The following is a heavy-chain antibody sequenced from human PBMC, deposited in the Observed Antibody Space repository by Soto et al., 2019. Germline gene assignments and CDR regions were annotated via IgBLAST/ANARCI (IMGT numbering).Heavy chain of an antibody. CDR1: GGSISSSTYY. D-gene: IGHD3-10*01. CDR3: ARGRGGTMVRGVTPPWFDP. Sequence: SETLSLTCTVSGGSISSSTYYWGWMRQPPGKGLEWIGEINHSGSTNYNPSLKSRVTISVDTSKNQFSLKLSSVTAADTAVYYCARGRGGTMVRGVTPPWFDPWGQGTLVTVSS. V-gene: IGHV4-39*07. J-gene: IGHJ5*02. CDR2: INHSGST.